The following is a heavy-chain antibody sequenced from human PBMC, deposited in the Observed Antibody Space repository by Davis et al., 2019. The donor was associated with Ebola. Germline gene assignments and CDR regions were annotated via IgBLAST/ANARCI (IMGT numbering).Heavy chain of an antibody. Sequence: ASVKVSCKASGYTFTSYDINWVRQATGQGLEWMGWMNPNSGNTGYAQKFQGRVTMTRNTSISTDYMELSSLRSEDTAVYYCARSGSYCGGDCLDYWGQGTLVTVSS. D-gene: IGHD2-21*01. CDR3: ARSGSYCGGDCLDY. CDR1: GYTFTSYD. J-gene: IGHJ4*02. CDR2: MNPNSGNT. V-gene: IGHV1-8*01.